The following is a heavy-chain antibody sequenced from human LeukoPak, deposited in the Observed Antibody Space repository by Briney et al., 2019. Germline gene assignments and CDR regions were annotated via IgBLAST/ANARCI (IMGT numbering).Heavy chain of an antibody. D-gene: IGHD6-13*01. CDR2: IYTSGST. V-gene: IGHV4-61*02. J-gene: IGHJ6*03. Sequence: SETLSLTCTVSGGSISSGSYYWSWIRRPAGKGLEWIGRIYTSGSTNYNPSLKSQVTISVDTSKNQFSLKLSSVTAADTAVDYCASAAYDGTGYSSSWYGSYYYYYMDVWGKGTTVTVSS. CDR1: GGSISSGSYY. CDR3: ASAAYDGTGYSSSWYGSYYYYYMDV.